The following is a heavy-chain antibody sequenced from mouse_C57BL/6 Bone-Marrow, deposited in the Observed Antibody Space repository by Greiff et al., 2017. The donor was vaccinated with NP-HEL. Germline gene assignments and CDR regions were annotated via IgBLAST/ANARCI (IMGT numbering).Heavy chain of an antibody. CDR2: IRNKANGYTT. CDR1: GFTFTDYY. Sequence: EVKLVESGGGLVQPGGSLSLSCAASGFTFTDYYMSWVRQPPGKALEWLVFIRNKANGYTTEYSASVKGRFTISSDNSQSILYLQMKALRAEDSATYYCARSIYYDYADDPFYAMDYWGQGTSVTVSS. D-gene: IGHD2-4*01. CDR3: ARSIYYDYADDPFYAMDY. J-gene: IGHJ4*01. V-gene: IGHV7-3*01.